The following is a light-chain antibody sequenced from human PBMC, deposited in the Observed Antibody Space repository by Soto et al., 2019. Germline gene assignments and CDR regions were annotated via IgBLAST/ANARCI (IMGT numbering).Light chain of an antibody. CDR3: LQALQTPLSIT. J-gene: IGKJ5*01. Sequence: DIVMTHSPLSLPVTPGEPASISCGASQSLRHSNGYNYLAWYLQRQGQSPQLLIFLGSNRASGVRDRLSGSGSGTDFTLKIRRVEAWDVGGYYCLQALQTPLSITVGQGTRLEIK. V-gene: IGKV2-28*01. CDR1: QSLRHSNGYNY. CDR2: LGS.